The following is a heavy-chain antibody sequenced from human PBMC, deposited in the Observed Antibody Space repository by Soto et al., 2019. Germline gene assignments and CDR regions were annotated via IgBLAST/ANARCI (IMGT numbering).Heavy chain of an antibody. D-gene: IGHD1-26*01. CDR1: GGSISSYY. V-gene: IGHV4-59*01. CDR2: IYYSGTT. CDR3: ARVESSRGADVFDL. Sequence: QVQLQESGPGLVKPSETLSLTCTVSGGSISSYYWTWIRQPPGKGLEWIGYIYYSGTTNYNPSLKRRVTIAVDTSTTHSSLTLSSVPAADTAVYYCARVESSRGADVFDLWGQGTMVTVSS. J-gene: IGHJ3*01.